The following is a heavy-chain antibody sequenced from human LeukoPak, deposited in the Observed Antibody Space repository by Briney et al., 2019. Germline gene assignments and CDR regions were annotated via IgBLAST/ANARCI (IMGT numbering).Heavy chain of an antibody. CDR1: GYSISSGYY. V-gene: IGHV4-38-2*02. J-gene: IGHJ4*02. D-gene: IGHD3-3*01. CDR2: IYTSGST. CDR3: ARDRSGYGLEFDY. Sequence: SETLSLTCTVSGYSISSGYYWGWIRQPPGKGLEWIGRIYTSGSTNYNPSLKSRVTISVDTSKNQFSLKLSSVTAADTAVYYCARDRSGYGLEFDYWGQGTLVTVSS.